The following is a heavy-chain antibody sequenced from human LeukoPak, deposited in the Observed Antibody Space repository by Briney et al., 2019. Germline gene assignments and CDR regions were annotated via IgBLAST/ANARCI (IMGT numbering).Heavy chain of an antibody. CDR2: ISYYGSNK. V-gene: IGHV3-30*18. D-gene: IGHD3-16*01. J-gene: IGHJ4*02. CDR3: AKSLGDYFDY. Sequence: PGGSLRLSCGASGFTFSSYGMHGVRQAPGKGLEWVAVISYYGSNKDYADSVKGRFTISRDNSKNTLYLQMNSLRAEDTAVYYCAKSLGDYFDYWGQGTLVTVSS. CDR1: GFTFSSYG.